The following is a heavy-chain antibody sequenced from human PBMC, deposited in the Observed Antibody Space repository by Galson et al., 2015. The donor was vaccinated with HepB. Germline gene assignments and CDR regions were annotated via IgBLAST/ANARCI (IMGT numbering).Heavy chain of an antibody. CDR1: GFTFSSYD. CDR3: ARGLAGLPGLDWYFDL. J-gene: IGHJ2*01. D-gene: IGHD5-18*01. Sequence: SLRLSCAASGFTFSSYDMHWVRQATGKGLEWVSAIGTAGDPYYPGSVKGRFTISRENAKNSLYLQMNSLRAGDTAVYYCARGLAGLPGLDWYFDLWGRGTLVTVSS. V-gene: IGHV3-13*05. CDR2: IGTAGDP.